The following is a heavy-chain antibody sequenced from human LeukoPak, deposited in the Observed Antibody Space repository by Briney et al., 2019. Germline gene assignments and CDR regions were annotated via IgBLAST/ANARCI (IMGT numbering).Heavy chain of an antibody. V-gene: IGHV5-51*01. Sequence: GESLKISCKGSGYSFTSYWIGWVRQMPGKGLEWMGIIYPGDSDTRYSPSFQGQVTISADKSISTAYLQWSSLKASDTAMYYCARTYYYDSSGYPPPRFFDYWGQGTLVTVSS. CDR1: GYSFTSYW. CDR3: ARTYYYDSSGYPPPRFFDY. J-gene: IGHJ4*02. D-gene: IGHD3-22*01. CDR2: IYPGDSDT.